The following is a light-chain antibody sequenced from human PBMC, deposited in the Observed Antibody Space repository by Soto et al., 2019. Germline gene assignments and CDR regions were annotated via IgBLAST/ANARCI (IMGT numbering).Light chain of an antibody. CDR3: HQYVSSPYT. CDR2: RAS. CDR1: QSISNDY. V-gene: IGKV3-20*01. Sequence: DIVLTHSPGTLSLSPGERATLSCRASQSISNDYLAWYQQKPGQTPRLLIYRASSRATGIPDRFSGSGSGTDFTLTIFRLEPEDFAVYYCHQYVSSPYTFGQGTRLEIK. J-gene: IGKJ5*01.